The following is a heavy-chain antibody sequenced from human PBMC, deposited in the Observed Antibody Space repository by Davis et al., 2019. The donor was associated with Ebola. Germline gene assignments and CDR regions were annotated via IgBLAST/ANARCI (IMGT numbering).Heavy chain of an antibody. Sequence: GESLKISCAASGFTFSSYAMSWVRQAPGKGLEWVANIKQDGSEKYYVDSVKGRFTISRDNAKNSLYLQMNSLRAEDTAVYYCAGGYSYGNYGMDVWGQGTTVTVSS. J-gene: IGHJ6*02. CDR2: IKQDGSEK. CDR3: AGGYSYGNYGMDV. D-gene: IGHD5-18*01. V-gene: IGHV3-7*01. CDR1: GFTFSSYA.